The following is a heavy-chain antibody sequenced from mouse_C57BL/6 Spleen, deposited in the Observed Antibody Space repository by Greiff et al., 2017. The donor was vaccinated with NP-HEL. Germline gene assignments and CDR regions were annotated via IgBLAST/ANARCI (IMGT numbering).Heavy chain of an antibody. CDR2: IDPSDSET. V-gene: IGHV1-52*01. Sequence: QVQLKQPGAELVRPGSSVKLSCKASGYTFTSYWMHWVKQRPIQGLEWIGNIDPSDSETHYNQKFKDKATLTVDKSSSTAYMQLSSLTSEDSAVYYCATALYYGSSYVDYWGQGTTLTVSS. CDR3: ATALYYGSSYVDY. D-gene: IGHD1-1*01. CDR1: GYTFTSYW. J-gene: IGHJ2*01.